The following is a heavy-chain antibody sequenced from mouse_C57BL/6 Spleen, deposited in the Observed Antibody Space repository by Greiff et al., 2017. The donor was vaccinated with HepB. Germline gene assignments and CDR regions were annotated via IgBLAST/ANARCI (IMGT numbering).Heavy chain of an antibody. D-gene: IGHD2-2*01. J-gene: IGHJ1*03. Sequence: EVKLMESGGGLVQPGGSLKLSCAASGFTFSDSYMYWVRQTPEKRLEWVAYISNGGGSTYYPDTVKGRFTISRDNAKNTLYLQMSRLKSEDTAMYYCARGGLRLYFDVWGTGTTVTVSS. V-gene: IGHV5-12*01. CDR3: ARGGLRLYFDV. CDR1: GFTFSDSY. CDR2: ISNGGGST.